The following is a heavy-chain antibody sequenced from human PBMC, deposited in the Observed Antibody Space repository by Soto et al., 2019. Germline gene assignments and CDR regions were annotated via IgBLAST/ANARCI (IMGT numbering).Heavy chain of an antibody. J-gene: IGHJ6*02. CDR3: ARGILRYFDWPRPPNDYYYGMDV. CDR2: INPNSGGT. CDR1: GYTFTGYY. V-gene: IGHV1-2*02. Sequence: ASVKVSCKASGYTFTGYYMHWVRQAPGQGLEWMGWINPNSGGTNYAQKFQGRVTMTRDTSISTAYMELSRLRSDDTAVYYCARGILRYFDWPRPPNDYYYGMDVWGQGTTVTVSS. D-gene: IGHD3-9*01.